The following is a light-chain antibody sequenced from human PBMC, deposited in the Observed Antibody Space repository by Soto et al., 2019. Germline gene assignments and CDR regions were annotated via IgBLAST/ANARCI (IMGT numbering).Light chain of an antibody. CDR2: GAS. J-gene: IGKJ1*01. CDR3: HQYKNWPRT. CDR1: QSVSNN. Sequence: EVVMRQSPATLSVSPGEGATLSCRASQSVSNNYLAWYQQKPGQAPRLLIYGASNRATGIPDRFSGSGSGTEFTVTISSLQSEDFAVYYCHQYKNWPRTFGQGTKVDIK. V-gene: IGKV3D-15*01.